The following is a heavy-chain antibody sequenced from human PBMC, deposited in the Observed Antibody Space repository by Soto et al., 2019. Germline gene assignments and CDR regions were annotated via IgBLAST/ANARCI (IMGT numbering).Heavy chain of an antibody. CDR2: IYSGGST. V-gene: IGHV3-53*01. Sequence: GGSLRLSCAASGFTVSSNYMSWVRQAPGKGLEWVSVIYSGGSTYYADSVKGRFTISRDNSKNTLYLQMNSLRAEDTAVYYCASRDRLPNFDYWGQGTLVTVS. J-gene: IGHJ4*02. CDR3: ASRDRLPNFDY. CDR1: GFTVSSNY. D-gene: IGHD3-10*01.